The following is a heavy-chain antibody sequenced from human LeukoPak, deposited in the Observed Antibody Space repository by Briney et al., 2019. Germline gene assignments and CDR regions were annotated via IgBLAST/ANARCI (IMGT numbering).Heavy chain of an antibody. Sequence: SETLSLTCTVSDGSISSALYYWSWIRQPAGKVLEWIGRIYTSGSTNYNPSLKSRVTMSVDTSKNQFSLKLSSVTGADTAVYYCAGGSTSAYYYYMDVWGKGTTVTVSS. CDR3: AGGSTSAYYYYMDV. V-gene: IGHV4-61*02. CDR1: DGSISSALYY. J-gene: IGHJ6*03. CDR2: IYTSGST. D-gene: IGHD2-2*01.